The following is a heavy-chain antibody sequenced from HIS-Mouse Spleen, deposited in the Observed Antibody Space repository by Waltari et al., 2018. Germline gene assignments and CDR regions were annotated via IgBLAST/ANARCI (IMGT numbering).Heavy chain of an antibody. D-gene: IGHD6-6*01. V-gene: IGHV4-34*01. CDR3: ARGAKRIAARRGDGYFDL. CDR1: GGSFSGYY. Sequence: QVQLQQWGAGLLKPSETLSLTCAVYGGSFSGYYWSWIRQPPGKGLEWIGEINHSGRTNYNPSLKSRVTISVDTSKNQFSLKLSSVTAADTAVYYCARGAKRIAARRGDGYFDLWGRGTLVTVSS. J-gene: IGHJ2*01. CDR2: INHSGRT.